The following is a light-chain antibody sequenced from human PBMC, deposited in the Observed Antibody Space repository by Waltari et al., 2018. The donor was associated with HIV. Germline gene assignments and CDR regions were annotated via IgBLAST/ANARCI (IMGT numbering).Light chain of an antibody. CDR1: SIVAGYD. Sequence: QSVLTQPPSVSGAPGQRVTISCTGRSIVAGYDVHWFQQFPGTAPKLLIYSNRYRPAVVRDRFSCSNSGNSASLAITGLQAEDESTYYCQSYDSSLGGRVFGGGTNVTVL. V-gene: IGLV1-40*01. CDR2: SNR. J-gene: IGLJ3*02. CDR3: QSYDSSLGGRV.